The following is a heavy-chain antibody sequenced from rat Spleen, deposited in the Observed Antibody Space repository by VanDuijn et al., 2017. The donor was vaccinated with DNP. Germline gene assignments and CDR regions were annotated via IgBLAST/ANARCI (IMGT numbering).Heavy chain of an antibody. V-gene: IGHV3-3*01. J-gene: IGHJ2*01. Sequence: EVQLQESGPGLVKPSQSLSLTCSVPDYSITSCCRWTWIRKFPGHKLEWMGYIISASSIEYNPSLKGRIFIPSNKSKNQFFLQVNSVTTDDTATYYCKRGDILRSFDYWGQGVMVTVSS. D-gene: IGHD1-6*01. CDR2: IISASSI. CDR1: DYSITSCCR. CDR3: KRGDILRSFDY.